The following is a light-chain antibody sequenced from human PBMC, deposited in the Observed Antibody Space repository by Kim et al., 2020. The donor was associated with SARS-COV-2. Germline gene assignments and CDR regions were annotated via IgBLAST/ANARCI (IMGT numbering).Light chain of an antibody. J-gene: IGLJ3*02. V-gene: IGLV2-14*03. CDR1: SSDVGGYNS. CDR3: SSYSSTSTRV. CDR2: DVS. Sequence: GQSITISCTGTSSDVGGYNSVSWYQQHPGKAPKLIIYDVSNRPSGVSNRFSGSKSGNTASLTISGLLGEDEADYYCSSYSSTSTRVFGGGTKMTVL.